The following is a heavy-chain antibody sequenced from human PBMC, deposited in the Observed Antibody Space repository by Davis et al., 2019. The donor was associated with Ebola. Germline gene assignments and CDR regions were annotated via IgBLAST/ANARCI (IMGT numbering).Heavy chain of an antibody. D-gene: IGHD6-13*01. CDR2: IWYDGSNK. V-gene: IGHV3-33*08. CDR3: ARDGYSRPGMDV. Sequence: PGGSLRLSCVGSEFTFRNYYMHWVRQAPGKGLEWVAVIWYDGSNKYYADSVKGRFTISRDNSKNSLYLQMDSLRVEDTAVYYCARDGYSRPGMDVWGQGTTVTVSS. J-gene: IGHJ6*02. CDR1: EFTFRNYY.